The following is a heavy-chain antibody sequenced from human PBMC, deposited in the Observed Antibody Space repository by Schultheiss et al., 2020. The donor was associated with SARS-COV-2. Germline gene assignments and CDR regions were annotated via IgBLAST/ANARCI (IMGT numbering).Heavy chain of an antibody. CDR1: GGSISNYY. D-gene: IGHD3-10*01. V-gene: IGHV4-4*07. Sequence: SQTLSLTCTVSGGSISNYYWSCIRQPAGKGLEWIGRIYTSGSTNYNPSLKSRVTMSVDTSKNQFSLKLSSVTAADTAVYYCAKLGFGGWFDPWGQGTLVTVSS. CDR2: IYTSGST. CDR3: AKLGFGGWFDP. J-gene: IGHJ5*02.